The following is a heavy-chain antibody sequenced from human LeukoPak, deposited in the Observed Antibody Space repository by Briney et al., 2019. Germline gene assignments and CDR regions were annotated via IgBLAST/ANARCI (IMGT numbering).Heavy chain of an antibody. J-gene: IGHJ3*02. CDR3: ASARRSGYQALDI. CDR2: IYHSGST. V-gene: IGHV4-4*02. CDR1: GGSISSSNW. Sequence: SETLSLTCAVSGGSISSSNWWSWVRQPPGKGLEWIGEIYHSGSTNYNPSLKSRVTISVDKSKNQFSLKLSSVTAADTAVYYCASARRSGYQALDIWGQGTMVTVSS. D-gene: IGHD3-22*01.